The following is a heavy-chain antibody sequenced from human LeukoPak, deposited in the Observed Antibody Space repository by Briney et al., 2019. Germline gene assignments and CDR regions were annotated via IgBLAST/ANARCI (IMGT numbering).Heavy chain of an antibody. Sequence: PGGSLGLSCAASGFTFTYYWMSWVRQAPGKGLEWVANINQDDTQKYYVDSVKGRFTVSRDNAKNSLYLQMNSLRAEDTAVYYCARGTFEGSHFSYYGMDVWGQGTTVTVSS. V-gene: IGHV3-7*01. J-gene: IGHJ6*02. CDR3: ARGTFEGSHFSYYGMDV. CDR1: GFTFTYYW. D-gene: IGHD2/OR15-2a*01. CDR2: INQDDTQK.